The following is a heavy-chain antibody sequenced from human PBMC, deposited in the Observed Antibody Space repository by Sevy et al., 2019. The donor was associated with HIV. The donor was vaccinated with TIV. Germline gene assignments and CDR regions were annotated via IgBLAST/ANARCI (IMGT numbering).Heavy chain of an antibody. D-gene: IGHD3-22*01. CDR2: IIPIFGTA. J-gene: IGHJ3*02. CDR1: GGTFSSYA. CDR3: ARDQGYYDSSDDAFDI. V-gene: IGHV1-69*06. Sequence: ASVKVSCKASGGTFSSYAISWVRQAPGQGLEWMGGIIPIFGTANYAQKFQGRVTITADKSTSTAYMELSSLRSEDMAVYYCARDQGYYDSSDDAFDIWGQGTMVTVSS.